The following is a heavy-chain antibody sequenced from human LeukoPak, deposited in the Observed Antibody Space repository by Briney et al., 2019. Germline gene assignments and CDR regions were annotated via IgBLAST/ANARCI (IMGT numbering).Heavy chain of an antibody. Sequence: PGGSLRLSCAASGFTFDDYGMSWVRQAPGKGLEWVSGINGDGSDTRYADSVKGRFTISRDNAKNTLYLQMNSLRVEDTAVYYCARDPRNKGFDPWGQGTLVTVSS. D-gene: IGHD1/OR15-1a*01. CDR2: INGDGSDT. CDR3: ARDPRNKGFDP. J-gene: IGHJ5*02. CDR1: GFTFDDYG. V-gene: IGHV3-20*04.